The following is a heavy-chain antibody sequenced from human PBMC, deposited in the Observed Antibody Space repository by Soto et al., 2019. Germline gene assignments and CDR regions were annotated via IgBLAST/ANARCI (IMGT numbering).Heavy chain of an antibody. Sequence: QVQLVQSGAEVKTPGSSVKLSCKASGGTFSSYTISWVRQAPGQGLEWMGRIIPILGIANSAQKFQGRVTITADKATSTANMDLSSLRSEDTAVYYCARDRPSIAAACTDAFDIWGQGTMVTVSS. V-gene: IGHV1-69*08. CDR2: IIPILGIA. CDR1: GGTFSSYT. D-gene: IGHD6-13*01. CDR3: ARDRPSIAAACTDAFDI. J-gene: IGHJ3*02.